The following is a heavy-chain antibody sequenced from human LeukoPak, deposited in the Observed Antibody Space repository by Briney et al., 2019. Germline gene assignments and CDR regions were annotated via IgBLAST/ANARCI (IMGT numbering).Heavy chain of an antibody. D-gene: IGHD2-2*01. CDR2: ISSSGSTI. J-gene: IGHJ3*02. CDR3: ARDSCSSTSCWAFDI. Sequence: QSGGSLRLSCAASGFTFSSYEMNWVRQAPGKGLEWVSYISSSGSTIYYADSVKGRFTISRDNAKNSLYLQMNSLRAEDTAVYYCARDSCSSTSCWAFDIWGQGTKVTVSS. CDR1: GFTFSSYE. V-gene: IGHV3-48*03.